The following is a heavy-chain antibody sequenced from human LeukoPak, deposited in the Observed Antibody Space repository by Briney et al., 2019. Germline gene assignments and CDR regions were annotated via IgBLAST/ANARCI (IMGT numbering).Heavy chain of an antibody. D-gene: IGHD3-16*02. CDR1: GFTFSSYG. J-gene: IGHJ4*02. Sequence: GGSLRLSCAASGFTFSSYGMHWVRQAPGKGLEWVASISYDGSEIYYGNSVKGRFTNSRDNSKNTLYLQMNSLRAEDTAVYYCARDYLSPPRFDSWGQGTLVTVSS. V-gene: IGHV3-30*03. CDR3: ARDYLSPPRFDS. CDR2: ISYDGSEI.